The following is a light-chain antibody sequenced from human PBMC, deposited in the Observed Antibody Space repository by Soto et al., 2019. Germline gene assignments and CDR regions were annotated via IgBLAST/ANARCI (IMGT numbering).Light chain of an antibody. Sequence: QLVLTQSSSASASLGSSVKLTCTLSSGHSSYIIAWHQQQPGKAPRYLMKLEGSGSYNKGSGVPDRFSGSSSGADRYLTISHLQFEDEADYYGETWDSNFGVFGGGTKLTVL. V-gene: IGLV4-60*02. CDR3: ETWDSNFGV. J-gene: IGLJ3*02. CDR1: SGHSSYI. CDR2: LEGSGSY.